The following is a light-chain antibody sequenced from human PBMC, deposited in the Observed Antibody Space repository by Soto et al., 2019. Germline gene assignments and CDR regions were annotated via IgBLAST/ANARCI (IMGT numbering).Light chain of an antibody. CDR2: GAS. Sequence: EIVLTQSPGTLSLSPGERVTLSCRASQSVSSSYLAWYQQKPGQAPRLLLYGASRRATGIPDRFSGSGSVTDFTLTISRLEPEDFAVYYCQQHGSSPRTFVQATKVEIK. CDR3: QQHGSSPRT. V-gene: IGKV3-20*01. J-gene: IGKJ1*01. CDR1: QSVSSSY.